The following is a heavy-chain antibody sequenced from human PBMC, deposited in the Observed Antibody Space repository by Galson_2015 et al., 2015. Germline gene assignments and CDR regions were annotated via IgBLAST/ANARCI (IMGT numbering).Heavy chain of an antibody. Sequence: SLRLSCAASGFTFSSYDINWVRQAPGKGLEWVSYISSSGSTIYYADSVKGRFTISRDNARNSLYLQMNSLRAEDTAVYYCARQYYYDSSGYFYYFDYWDQGILVTVSS. D-gene: IGHD3-22*01. CDR2: ISSSGSTI. CDR3: ARQYYYDSSGYFYYFDY. V-gene: IGHV3-48*03. CDR1: GFTFSSYD. J-gene: IGHJ4*02.